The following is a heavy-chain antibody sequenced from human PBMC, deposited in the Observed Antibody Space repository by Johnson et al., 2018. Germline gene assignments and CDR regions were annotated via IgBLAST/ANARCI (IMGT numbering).Heavy chain of an antibody. CDR3: ARDLPDAAAGTVGYFQH. J-gene: IGHJ1*01. V-gene: IGHV3-11*01. CDR2: ISSSGSTI. D-gene: IGHD6-13*01. Sequence: QVQLVQAGGGLVKPGGSLRLSCAASGFTFSDYYMSWIRQAPGKGLEWVSYISSSGSTIYYADSVKGRVTISRDNAKNSLYLQMNSLRAEDTAVYYCARDLPDAAAGTVGYFQHWGQGTLVTVSS. CDR1: GFTFSDYY.